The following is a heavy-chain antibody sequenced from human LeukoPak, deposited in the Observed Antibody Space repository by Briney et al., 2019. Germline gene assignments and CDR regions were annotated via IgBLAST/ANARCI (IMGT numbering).Heavy chain of an antibody. D-gene: IGHD7-27*01. CDR3: ASWGNDDAFDI. Sequence: GGSLRLSCAAPGFTVSSNYMSWVRQAPGKGLEWVSVIYSGGSTYYADSVKGRFTISRHNSKNTLYLQMNSLRAEDTAVYYCASWGNDDAFDIWGQGTMVTVSS. CDR1: GFTVSSNY. CDR2: IYSGGST. V-gene: IGHV3-53*04. J-gene: IGHJ3*02.